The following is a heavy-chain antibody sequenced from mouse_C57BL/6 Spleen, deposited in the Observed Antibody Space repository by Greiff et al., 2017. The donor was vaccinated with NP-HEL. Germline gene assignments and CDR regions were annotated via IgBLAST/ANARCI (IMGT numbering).Heavy chain of an antibody. CDR1: GFNIKDYY. V-gene: IGHV14-1*01. D-gene: IGHD2-4*01. CDR3: TRVYYDSPYWYFDV. CDR2: IDPEDGDT. J-gene: IGHJ1*03. Sequence: VQLQQSGAELVRPGASVKLSCTASGFNIKDYYMHWVKQRPEQGLEWIGRIDPEDGDTEYAPKFQGKATMTADTSSNTAYLQLSSLTSEDTAVYYCTRVYYDSPYWYFDVWGTGTTVTVSS.